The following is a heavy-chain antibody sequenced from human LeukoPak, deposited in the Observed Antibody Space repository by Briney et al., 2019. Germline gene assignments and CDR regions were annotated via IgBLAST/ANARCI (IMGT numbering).Heavy chain of an antibody. J-gene: IGHJ4*02. CDR1: EFTVSSNY. D-gene: IGHD2-2*01. CDR3: VSSAEYQLLSGYFDY. Sequence: GGSLRLSCAASEFTVSSNYMSWVRQAPGKGLEWVAVISYDGSNKYYADSVKGRFTISRDNSKNTLYLQMNSLRAEDTAVYYCVSSAEYQLLSGYFDYWGQGTLVTVSS. CDR2: ISYDGSNK. V-gene: IGHV3-30*03.